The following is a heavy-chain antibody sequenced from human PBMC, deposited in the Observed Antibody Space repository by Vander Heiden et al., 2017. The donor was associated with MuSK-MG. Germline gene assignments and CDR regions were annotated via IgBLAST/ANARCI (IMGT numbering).Heavy chain of an antibody. Sequence: QLQLQESGPGLVKPSETLSLTCTVPGGSISSSSYYWGWIRQPPGKGLEWIGSIYYSGSTYYNPSLKSRVTISVDTSKNQFSLKLSSGTAADTDVYYCARRYAAALDYWGQGTLVTVSS. CDR2: IYYSGST. V-gene: IGHV4-39*01. CDR3: ARRYAAALDY. CDR1: GGSISSSSYY. D-gene: IGHD2-8*01. J-gene: IGHJ4*02.